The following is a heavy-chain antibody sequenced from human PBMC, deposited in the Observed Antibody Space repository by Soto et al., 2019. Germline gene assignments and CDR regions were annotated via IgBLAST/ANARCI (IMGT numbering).Heavy chain of an antibody. CDR1: GGAFSGHS. V-gene: IGHV1-69*13. J-gene: IGHJ6*02. Sequence: SVKGSCKSAGGAFSGHSINWVRQAPGQGLEWMGGIIPIFGPANFAKKFQGRVTITADESTTTAYMELSSLTSEDTAVYYCATGSFTSTGGRIGYHYNAMDVWGQGTTVTVSS. CDR3: ATGSFTSTGGRIGYHYNAMDV. D-gene: IGHD1-1*01. CDR2: IIPIFGPA.